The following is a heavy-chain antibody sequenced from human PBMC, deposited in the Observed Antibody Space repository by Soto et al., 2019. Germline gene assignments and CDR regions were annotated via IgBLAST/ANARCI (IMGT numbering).Heavy chain of an antibody. J-gene: IGHJ6*02. CDR1: GGTFSSYA. CDR2: IIPIFGTA. Sequence: SVKVSCKASGGTFSSYAISWVRQAPGQGLEWMGGIIPIFGTANYAQKFQGRVTITADESTSTAYMELSSLRSEDTAVYYCARRITIFGVGHYYGMDVWGQGXTVTVSS. D-gene: IGHD3-3*01. V-gene: IGHV1-69*13. CDR3: ARRITIFGVGHYYGMDV.